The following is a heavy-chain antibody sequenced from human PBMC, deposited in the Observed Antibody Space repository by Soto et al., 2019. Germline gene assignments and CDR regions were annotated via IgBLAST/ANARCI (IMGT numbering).Heavy chain of an antibody. CDR1: GFSFSNFA. J-gene: IGHJ5*01. CDR3: AKGFRAAGMVVPDS. D-gene: IGHD6-13*01. Sequence: EVQLLESGGDLVQPGGSLRLSCAGSGFSFSNFAMGWVRQAPGKGLEWVSSISGRGGGARYADSVKGRFTISRDNSRSTLFLQMNSLRVEDTAVYYCAKGFRAAGMVVPDSWGQGTLVTVSS. CDR2: ISGRGGGA. V-gene: IGHV3-23*01.